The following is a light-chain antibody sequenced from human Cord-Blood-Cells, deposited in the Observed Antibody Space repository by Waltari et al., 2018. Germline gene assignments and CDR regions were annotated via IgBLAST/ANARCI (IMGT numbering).Light chain of an antibody. CDR2: WAS. V-gene: IGKV4-1*01. J-gene: IGKJ4*01. CDR1: QSVLYSSNNKNY. Sequence: DLVITQPPDSLAESLGKTATITCKSNQSVLYSSNNKNYLAWYQQKPGQPPKLLIYWASTRESGVPDRFSGSGSGTDFTLTISSLQAEDVAVYYCQQYYSTPLTFGGGTKVEIK. CDR3: QQYYSTPLT.